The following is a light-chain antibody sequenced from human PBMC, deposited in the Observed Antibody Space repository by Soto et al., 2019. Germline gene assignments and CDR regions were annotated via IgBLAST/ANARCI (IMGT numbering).Light chain of an antibody. Sequence: TQVTQSPLSLSASVGEKIIITCRASRDVGSDVSWYQQKPGKAPKLLIYAASSLQSGVPSRFSGSGSGTDFTLTISSLQPEDFATYYCQQANSFPLTFGQGTRLEIK. CDR2: AAS. CDR1: RDVGSD. J-gene: IGKJ5*01. V-gene: IGKV1-12*01. CDR3: QQANSFPLT.